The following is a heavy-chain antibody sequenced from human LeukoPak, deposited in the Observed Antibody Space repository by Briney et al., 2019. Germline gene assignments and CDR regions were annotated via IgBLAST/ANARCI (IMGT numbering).Heavy chain of an antibody. CDR2: IIPIFGTA. Sequence: ASVKVSCKASGYTFTSYGISWVRQAPGQGLEWMGGIIPIFGTANYAQKFQGRVTITADESTSTAYMELSSLRSEDTAVYYCARDSEMATMLHIWGQGTMVTVSS. J-gene: IGHJ3*02. CDR1: GYTFTSYG. CDR3: ARDSEMATMLHI. V-gene: IGHV1-69*13. D-gene: IGHD5-24*01.